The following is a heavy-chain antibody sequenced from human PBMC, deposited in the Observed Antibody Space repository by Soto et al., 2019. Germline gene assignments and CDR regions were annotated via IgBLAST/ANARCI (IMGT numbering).Heavy chain of an antibody. V-gene: IGHV1-69*13. J-gene: IGHJ4*02. D-gene: IGHD6-19*01. CDR2: IIPIFGTA. CDR1: GGTFSSYA. Sequence: ASVKVSCKASGGTFSSYAISWVRQAPGQGLEWMGGIIPIFGTANYAQKFQGRVTITADESTSTAYMELSSLRSEDTAVYYCARDQRRYSSGWYFGYWGQGTLVTVSS. CDR3: ARDQRRYSSGWYFGY.